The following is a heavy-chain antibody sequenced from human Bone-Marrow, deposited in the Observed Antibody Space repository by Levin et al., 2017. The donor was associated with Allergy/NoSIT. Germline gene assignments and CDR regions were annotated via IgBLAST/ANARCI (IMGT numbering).Heavy chain of an antibody. CDR1: GFTFDKHG. CDR3: ARSQVWSADF. D-gene: IGHD3-3*01. Sequence: PGGSLRLSCAASGFTFDKHGMHWVRQAPGKGLEWVAIISYDSVHKYYAESVKGRFTISRDNSRNTVSLQMDSLIPEDTALYYCARSQVWSADFWGQGTLVTVSS. J-gene: IGHJ4*02. CDR2: ISYDSVHK. V-gene: IGHV3-30*03.